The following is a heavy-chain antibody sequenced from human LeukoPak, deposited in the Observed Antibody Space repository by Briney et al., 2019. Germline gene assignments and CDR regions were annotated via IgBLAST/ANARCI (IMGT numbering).Heavy chain of an antibody. D-gene: IGHD3-22*01. V-gene: IGHV3-13*01. CDR2: IGTAGDT. J-gene: IGHJ3*02. CDR3: ARSPSTIVVVDDDAFDI. Sequence: GGSLRLSCAASGFTFSSYDMHWVRQATGKGPEWVSAIGTAGDTYYPGSVKGRFTISRENAKNSLYLQMNSLRAGDTAVYYCARSPSTIVVVDDDAFDIWGQGTMVTVSS. CDR1: GFTFSSYD.